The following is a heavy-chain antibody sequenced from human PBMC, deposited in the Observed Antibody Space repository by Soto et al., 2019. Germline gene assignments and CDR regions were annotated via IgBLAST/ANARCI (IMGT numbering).Heavy chain of an antibody. Sequence: EVQLLESGGGLVQPGGSLRLSCAASGFTFSSYLMSWVRQAPGKGLEWVSVIVAGSGSSYYPDSVKGRFTISRDNPKNMLYLQMNSLTADDTAVYYCAKGRQGDYWGQGTLVTAS. CDR1: GFTFSSYL. J-gene: IGHJ4*02. CDR2: IVAGSGSS. CDR3: AKGRQGDY. V-gene: IGHV3-23*01.